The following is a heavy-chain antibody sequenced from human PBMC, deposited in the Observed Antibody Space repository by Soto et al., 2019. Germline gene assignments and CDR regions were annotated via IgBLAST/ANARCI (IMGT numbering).Heavy chain of an antibody. CDR1: GFTFSDYY. CDR3: ASCGYSGYDETQNDY. CDR2: ISSSGST. V-gene: IGHV3-11*06. Sequence: GGSLRLSCAASGFTFSDYYMSWIRQAPGKGLEWVSYISSSGSTSYADSVKGRFTISRDNAKNTLYLQMNSLRAEDTAVYYCASCGYSGYDETQNDYWGQGTLVTVSS. D-gene: IGHD5-12*01. J-gene: IGHJ4*02.